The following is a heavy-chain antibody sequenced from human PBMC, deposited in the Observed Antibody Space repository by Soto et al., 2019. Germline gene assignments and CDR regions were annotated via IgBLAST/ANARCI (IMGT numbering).Heavy chain of an antibody. J-gene: IGHJ6*02. CDR3: ARGGVYGGDHYYTGMDV. D-gene: IGHD3-3*01. V-gene: IGHV3-23*01. CDR1: VVTVNKYA. CDR2: INSYEHGP. Sequence: PWGSRRLSCGSSVVTVNKYALTWFRQIPGNWLEWVSAINSYEHGPYYIDSVRGLFTISRDNSKNMVYLQMNDLRADDSAVYYCARGGVYGGDHYYTGMDVWGQGTTVTVSS.